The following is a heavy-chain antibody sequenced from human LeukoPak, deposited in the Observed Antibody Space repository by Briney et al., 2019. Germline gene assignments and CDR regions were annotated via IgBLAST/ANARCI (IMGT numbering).Heavy chain of an antibody. CDR2: ISSSSSYI. J-gene: IGHJ5*02. CDR3: ARDSGSYPYNWFDP. V-gene: IGHV3-21*01. Sequence: GGSLRLSCAASGFTFNNYSMNWVRQAPGKGLEWVSSISSSSSYIYYADSVKGRFTISRDNAKNSLYLQMNSLRAEDTAVYYCARDSGSYPYNWFDPWGQGTLVTVSS. D-gene: IGHD1-26*01. CDR1: GFTFNNYS.